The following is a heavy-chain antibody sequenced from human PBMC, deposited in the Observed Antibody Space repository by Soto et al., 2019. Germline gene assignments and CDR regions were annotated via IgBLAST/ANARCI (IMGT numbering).Heavy chain of an antibody. V-gene: IGHV1-69*04. D-gene: IGHD2-15*01. CDR3: ARARYCGGGSCYGWYFDL. CDR1: GYTFTSYA. CDR2: IIPILGIA. Sequence: ASVKVSCKASGYTFTSYAMHWVRQAPGQRLEWMGRIIPILGIANYAQKFQGRVTITADKATSTAYMELSSLRSEDTAVYYCARARYCGGGSCYGWYFDLWGRGTLVTVSS. J-gene: IGHJ2*01.